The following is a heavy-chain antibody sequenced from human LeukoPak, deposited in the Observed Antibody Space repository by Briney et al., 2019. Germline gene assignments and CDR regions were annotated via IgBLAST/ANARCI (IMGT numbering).Heavy chain of an antibody. CDR2: ISSSSSYI. CDR3: ARCPDHYDFWSGYPYCYGMDV. V-gene: IGHV3-21*01. D-gene: IGHD3-3*01. Sequence: GGSLRLSCAASGFTFSSYSMNWVRQAPGKGLEWVSSISSSSSYIYYADSVKGRFTISRDNAKNSLYLQMNSLRAEDTAVYYCARCPDHYDFWSGYPYCYGMDVWGQGTTVTVSS. J-gene: IGHJ6*02. CDR1: GFTFSSYS.